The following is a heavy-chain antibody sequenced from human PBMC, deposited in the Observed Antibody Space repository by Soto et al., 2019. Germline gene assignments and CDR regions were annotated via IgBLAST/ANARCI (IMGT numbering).Heavy chain of an antibody. Sequence: QLQLQESGPGLVKPSETLSLNCSVFGGSISINCYWGWIRQSPGKGLEWIGSIYHSGSTNYNPSLKSRVTVSIDTSKNPFSLRLNSVTAADTAMYYCARHAGDCNGGICNSAYSFYGLDVWGQGTTVTVSS. J-gene: IGHJ6*02. D-gene: IGHD2-15*01. CDR1: GGSISINCY. CDR2: IYHSGST. CDR3: ARHAGDCNGGICNSAYSFYGLDV. V-gene: IGHV4-39*01.